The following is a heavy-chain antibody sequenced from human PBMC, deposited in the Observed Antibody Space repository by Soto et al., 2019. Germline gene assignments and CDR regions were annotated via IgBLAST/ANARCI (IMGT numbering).Heavy chain of an antibody. V-gene: IGHV5-51*01. Sequence: GESLKISCKGSGYSFTSYWIGWVRQMPGKGLEWMGIIYPGDSDTRYSPSFQGQVTISADKSISTAYLQWSSLKASDTAMYYCARADIVATIGGAYSAPGPYWGQGTLVTVSS. J-gene: IGHJ4*02. CDR3: ARADIVATIGGAYSAPGPY. CDR1: GYSFTSYW. CDR2: IYPGDSDT. D-gene: IGHD5-12*01.